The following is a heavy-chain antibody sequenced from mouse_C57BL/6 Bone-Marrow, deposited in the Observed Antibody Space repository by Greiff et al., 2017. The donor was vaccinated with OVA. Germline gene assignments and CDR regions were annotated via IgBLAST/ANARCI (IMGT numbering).Heavy chain of an antibody. CDR1: GFTFSSYG. J-gene: IGHJ2*01. CDR3: ARHTVFDY. V-gene: IGHV5-6*01. Sequence: EVQLQESGGDLVKPGGSLKLSCAASGFTFSSYGMSWVRQTPDKRLEWVATISSGGSYIYYPDSVKGRFTISRDNAKNTLYLQMSSLKSEDTAMYYCARHTVFDYWGKGTTLTGSS. CDR2: ISSGGSYI. D-gene: IGHD1-1*01.